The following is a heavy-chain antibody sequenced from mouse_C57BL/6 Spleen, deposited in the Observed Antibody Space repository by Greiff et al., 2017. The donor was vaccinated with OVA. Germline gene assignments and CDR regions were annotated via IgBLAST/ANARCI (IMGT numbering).Heavy chain of an antibody. V-gene: IGHV14-3*01. D-gene: IGHD3-2*02. Sequence: VQLQQSVAELVRPGASVKFSCTASGFNIKNTYMHWVNQRPEQGLEWIGRIDPANGNTKYAPKFQGKATITAATSYNTAYLQLSSLTSEDAANYYCAEDSAGYAYAMDYWGQGTSVTVSS. CDR1: GFNIKNTY. CDR3: AEDSAGYAYAMDY. J-gene: IGHJ4*01. CDR2: IDPANGNT.